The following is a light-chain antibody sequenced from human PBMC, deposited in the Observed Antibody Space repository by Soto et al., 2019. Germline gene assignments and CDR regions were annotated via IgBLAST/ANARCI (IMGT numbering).Light chain of an antibody. CDR3: QSYDSSLGGSL. J-gene: IGLJ3*02. CDR2: ANT. CDR1: SSNVGARYD. V-gene: IGLV1-40*01. Sequence: QSVLTQPPSVSEAPGQRVTISCTGSSSNVGARYDVHWYQQLPGTAPKLLIYANTNRPSGVPDRFSGSKSGTSASLAIAGLQAEDEADYYCQSYDSSLGGSLFGGGTKLTVL.